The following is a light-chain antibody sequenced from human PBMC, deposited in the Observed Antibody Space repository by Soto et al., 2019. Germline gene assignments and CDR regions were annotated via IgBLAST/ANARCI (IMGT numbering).Light chain of an antibody. V-gene: IGLV2-14*01. Sequence: QSALTQPASVSGSPGQSITISCTGTSSDVGYYNYVSWYQQHPGKAPKLMIYEVSNRPSGISNRFSGSKSGNTASLTISGLQAEDEADYYCSSYTRSSTLVFGGVTKLTVL. CDR1: SSDVGYYNY. CDR2: EVS. CDR3: SSYTRSSTLV. J-gene: IGLJ2*01.